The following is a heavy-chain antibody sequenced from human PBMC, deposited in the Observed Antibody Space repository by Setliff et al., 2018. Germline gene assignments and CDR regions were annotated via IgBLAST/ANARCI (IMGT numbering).Heavy chain of an antibody. Sequence: PGGSLRLSCVASGFDFSSYGMHWVRQAPGKGLEWLSYIRYDESDKYYADSVKGRFTISRDNSKNTLYLQMNSLRAEDTAIYSCAKFSSVPGSRFFDYWGQGALVTVSS. D-gene: IGHD2-2*01. CDR2: IRYDESDK. J-gene: IGHJ4*02. CDR3: AKFSSVPGSRFFDY. CDR1: GFDFSSYG. V-gene: IGHV3-30*02.